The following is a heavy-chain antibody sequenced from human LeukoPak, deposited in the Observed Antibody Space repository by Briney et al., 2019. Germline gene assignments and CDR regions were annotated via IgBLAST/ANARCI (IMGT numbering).Heavy chain of an antibody. J-gene: IGHJ3*02. V-gene: IGHV3-21*01. CDR1: GFTFSSYS. CDR2: ISSSSSYI. Sequence: GGSLRRSCAASGFTFSSYSMNWVRQAPGKGLEWVSSISSSSSYIYYADSVKGRFTISRDNAKNSLYLQMNSLRAEDTAVYYCARDLGVRGLDAFDIWGQGTMVTVSS. CDR3: ARDLGVRGLDAFDI. D-gene: IGHD3-10*01.